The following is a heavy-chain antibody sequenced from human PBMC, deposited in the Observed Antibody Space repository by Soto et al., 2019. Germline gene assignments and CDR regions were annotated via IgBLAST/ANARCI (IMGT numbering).Heavy chain of an antibody. D-gene: IGHD2-21*02. Sequence: VQLVESGGGLVQPGGSLRLSCRASGFAFSSYWMNWVCQAPGKGLEWVASVDEDGNEGYCVDSVTGRFTISRDNAMNSLYLQMNSLRAEDTAIYYCARAPQVTTFHYGMDVSDQGTTVTVSS. J-gene: IGHJ6*02. CDR3: ARAPQVTTFHYGMDV. CDR1: GFAFSSYW. V-gene: IGHV3-7*05. CDR2: VDEDGNEG.